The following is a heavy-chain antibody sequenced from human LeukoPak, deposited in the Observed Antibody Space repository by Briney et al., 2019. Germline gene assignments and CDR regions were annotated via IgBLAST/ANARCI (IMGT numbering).Heavy chain of an antibody. CDR3: ARVGYCSSTSCYKNTNFDY. CDR2: INHSGST. Sequence: PSETLSLTCAVYGGSFSGYYWSWIRQPPGKGLEWIGEINHSGSTNYNPSLKSRVTISVDTSKNQFSLKLSSVTAADTAVYYCARVGYCSSTSCYKNTNFDYWGQGTLVTVYS. D-gene: IGHD2-2*02. CDR1: GGSFSGYY. V-gene: IGHV4-34*01. J-gene: IGHJ4*02.